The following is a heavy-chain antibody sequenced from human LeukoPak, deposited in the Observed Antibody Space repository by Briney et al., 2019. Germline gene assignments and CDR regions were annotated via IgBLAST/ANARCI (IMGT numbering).Heavy chain of an antibody. CDR1: GFTFRHYD. CDR3: AKDPGDLYYFDY. Sequence: GGSLRLSCAASGFTFRHYDMHWVRQAPGKGLEWVTFIRYDGSNKYYADSVKGRFTISRDNSKNTLYLQMNSLRAEDTAVYYCAKDPGDLYYFDYWGQGTLVTVSS. CDR2: IRYDGSNK. J-gene: IGHJ4*02. D-gene: IGHD3-10*01. V-gene: IGHV3-30*02.